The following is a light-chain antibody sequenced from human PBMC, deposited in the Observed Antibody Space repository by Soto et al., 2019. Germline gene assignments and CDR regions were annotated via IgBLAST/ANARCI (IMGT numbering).Light chain of an antibody. V-gene: IGKV3-11*01. J-gene: IGKJ4*01. CDR2: DAS. Sequence: EIVLTQSPATLSLSPGERATLSCRASQSVSRYLAWYQQKPGQAPRLLIYDASNRATGIPARFSGSGSGTDFTLTISSLEAEDFAVYYCQQRSNWPFTFGGGTKVEIK. CDR3: QQRSNWPFT. CDR1: QSVSRY.